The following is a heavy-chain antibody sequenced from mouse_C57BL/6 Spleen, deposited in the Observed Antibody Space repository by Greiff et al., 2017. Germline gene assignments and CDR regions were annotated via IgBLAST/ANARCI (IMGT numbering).Heavy chain of an antibody. CDR3: AKYYGNYGIAY. J-gene: IGHJ3*01. CDR1: GFTFTDYY. V-gene: IGHV7-3*01. CDR2: IRNKANGYTT. D-gene: IGHD2-1*01. Sequence: DVMLVESGGGLVQPGGSLSLSCAASGFTFTDYYMSWVRQPPGKALEWLGFIRNKANGYTTEYSASVKGRFTISRDNSQSILYLQMNALRAEDSATYYCAKYYGNYGIAYWGQGTLVTVSA.